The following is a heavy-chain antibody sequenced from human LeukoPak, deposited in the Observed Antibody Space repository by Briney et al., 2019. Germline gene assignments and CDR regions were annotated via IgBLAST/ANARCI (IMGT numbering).Heavy chain of an antibody. D-gene: IGHD2-2*01. Sequence: SETLSLTCTVSGGSISSSSYYWGWIRQPPGKGLEWIGSIYYSGSTYYNPSLKSRVTISVDTSKNQFSLKLSSVTAADTAVYYCARLGCSSTSCYLYYGMDVWGQGTTVTVSS. CDR2: IYYSGST. J-gene: IGHJ6*02. CDR1: GGSISSSSYY. CDR3: ARLGCSSTSCYLYYGMDV. V-gene: IGHV4-39*01.